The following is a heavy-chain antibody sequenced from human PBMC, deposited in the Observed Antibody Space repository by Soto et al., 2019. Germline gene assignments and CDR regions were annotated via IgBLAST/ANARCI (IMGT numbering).Heavy chain of an antibody. Sequence: QVQLVESGGGVVQPGRSLRLSCAASGFTFSSYGMHGVRQATGKGLEWVAVISYDGSNKYYADSVKGRFTISRDNSKNTLYLQMNSLRAEDTAVYYCANDYYDILGLSPHDAFDIWGQGTMVTVSS. CDR3: ANDYYDILGLSPHDAFDI. D-gene: IGHD3-9*01. CDR1: GFTFSSYG. V-gene: IGHV3-30*18. J-gene: IGHJ3*02. CDR2: ISYDGSNK.